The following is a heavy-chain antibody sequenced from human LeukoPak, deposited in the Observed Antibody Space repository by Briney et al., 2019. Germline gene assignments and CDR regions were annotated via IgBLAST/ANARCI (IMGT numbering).Heavy chain of an antibody. J-gene: IGHJ4*02. Sequence: ASVKVSCKASGYTFTSYYMHWVRQAPGQRLEWMGTINPSAGTTTYAQKFLGRVTMTRDTSTSTVYMELSSLRSEDTAVYYCARDYCSSTSCLFDYWGQGTLVTVSS. D-gene: IGHD2-2*01. CDR2: INPSAGTT. CDR3: ARDYCSSTSCLFDY. V-gene: IGHV1-46*01. CDR1: GYTFTSYY.